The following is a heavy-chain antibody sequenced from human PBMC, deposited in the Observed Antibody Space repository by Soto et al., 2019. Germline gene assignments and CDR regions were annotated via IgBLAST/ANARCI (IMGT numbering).Heavy chain of an antibody. J-gene: IGHJ5*02. Sequence: PSETLSLTCAVYGGSFSGYYWSWIRQPPGKGLEWIGEINHSGSTNYNPSLKSRVTISVDTSKNQFSLKLSSVTAADTAVYYCARGLGYYDFWSGYLWFDPWGQGTLVTVSS. CDR1: GGSFSGYY. D-gene: IGHD3-3*01. CDR2: INHSGST. CDR3: ARGLGYYDFWSGYLWFDP. V-gene: IGHV4-34*01.